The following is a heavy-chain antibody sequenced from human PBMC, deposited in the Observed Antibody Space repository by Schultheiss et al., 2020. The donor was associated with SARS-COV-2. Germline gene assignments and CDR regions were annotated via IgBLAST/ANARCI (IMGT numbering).Heavy chain of an antibody. CDR2: IKSKTDGGTT. CDR3: TTAPYYYDSSGKGLDAFDI. V-gene: IGHV3-15*01. J-gene: IGHJ3*02. D-gene: IGHD3-22*01. CDR1: GFTFSNAW. Sequence: GGSLRLSCAASGFTFSNAWMSWVRQAPGKGLEWVGRIKSKTDGGTTDYAAPVKGRFTISRDDSKNTLYLQMNSLKTEDTAVYYCTTAPYYYDSSGKGLDAFDIWGQGTMVTVSS.